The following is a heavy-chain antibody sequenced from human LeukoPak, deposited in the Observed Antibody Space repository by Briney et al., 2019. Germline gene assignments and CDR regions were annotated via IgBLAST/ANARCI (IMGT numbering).Heavy chain of an antibody. CDR3: AKDGLRYGSGSSLDY. CDR1: RFTFSSYG. J-gene: IGHJ4*02. V-gene: IGHV3-30*02. D-gene: IGHD3-10*01. CDR2: IRYDGSNK. Sequence: GGSLRLSCAASRFTFSSYGMHWVRQAPGKGLEWVAFIRYDGSNKYYADSVKGRFTISRDNSKNTLYLQMNSLRAEDTAVYYCAKDGLRYGSGSSLDYWGQGTLVTVSS.